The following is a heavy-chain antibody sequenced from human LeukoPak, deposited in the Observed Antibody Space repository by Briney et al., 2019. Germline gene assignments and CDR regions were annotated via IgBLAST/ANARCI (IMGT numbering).Heavy chain of an antibody. CDR2: IYYSGST. CDR1: GGSISSGGYY. CDR3: ARGSSAYYDYDY. J-gene: IGHJ4*02. D-gene: IGHD3-3*01. Sequence: SETLSLTCTVSGGSISSGGYYWSWIRQHPGKGLEWIGYIYYSGSTYCNPSLKSRVTISVDTSKNQFSLELSSVTAADTAVYYCARGSSAYYDYDYWGQGTLVTVSS. V-gene: IGHV4-31*03.